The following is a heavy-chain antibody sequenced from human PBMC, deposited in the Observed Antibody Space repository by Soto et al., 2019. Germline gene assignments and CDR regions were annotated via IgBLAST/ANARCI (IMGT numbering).Heavy chain of an antibody. V-gene: IGHV4-59*08. J-gene: IGHJ4*02. Sequence: QVQLQESGPGLVKPSETLSLTCTVSGGSISSYYWSWIRQPPGKGLEWIGYIYYSGSTNYNPSLKSRVTISVVTSKNQFSLNLSSVTAADAAVYYCAIRYGTCFDYWGQGTLVTVSS. CDR2: IYYSGST. CDR3: AIRYGTCFDY. CDR1: GGSISSYY. D-gene: IGHD3-16*01.